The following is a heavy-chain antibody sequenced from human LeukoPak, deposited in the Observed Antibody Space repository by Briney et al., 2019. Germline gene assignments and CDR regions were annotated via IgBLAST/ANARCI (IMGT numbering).Heavy chain of an antibody. CDR3: AGEYYDRKKGHLRAFHI. CDR2: IYHSGST. D-gene: IGHD3-16*01. Sequence: PSETLSLTCTVSGGSISNSFYYWGWIRQPPGKGLEWIGEIYHSGSTNYNPSLKSRVTISVDTSKNQFSLKLSSVTAADTAVYYCAGEYYDRKKGHLRAFHIWGQGTMVTVPS. CDR1: GGSISNSFYY. J-gene: IGHJ3*02. V-gene: IGHV4-39*07.